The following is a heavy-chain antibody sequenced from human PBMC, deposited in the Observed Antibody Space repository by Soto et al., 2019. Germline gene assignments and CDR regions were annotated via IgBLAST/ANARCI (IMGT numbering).Heavy chain of an antibody. Sequence: EVQLVESGGRLVQPGRSLRLSCAISGFTFADYAMHWVRQATGQGLEYVAGISWTSGSMGYADSVKCRFTISRDNAKNSLYLQMNSLSSEETALYYCAKGDIHVLQGVGDFDYWCQGTLVTVSS. CDR2: ISWTSGSM. CDR3: AKGDIHVLQGVGDFDY. J-gene: IGHJ4*02. D-gene: IGHD3-9*01. CDR1: GFTFADYA. V-gene: IGHV3-9*01.